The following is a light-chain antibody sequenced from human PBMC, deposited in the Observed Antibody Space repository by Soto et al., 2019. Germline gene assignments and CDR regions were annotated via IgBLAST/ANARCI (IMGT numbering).Light chain of an antibody. J-gene: IGKJ5*01. CDR2: AAS. CDR3: QQSYSTPVA. Sequence: TRTACSLFASVGERVKNTCRAIQSISHYLNWYQQKPGKAPKLLIYAASSLQSGVPSRFIFSGSGTNFTHTCSIRQPEDFATYYMQQSYSTPVACGQGTRLEIK. V-gene: IGKV1-39*01. CDR1: QSISHY.